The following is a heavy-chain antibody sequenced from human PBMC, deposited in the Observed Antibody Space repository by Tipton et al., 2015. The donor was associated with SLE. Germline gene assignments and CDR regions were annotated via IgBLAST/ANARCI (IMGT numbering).Heavy chain of an antibody. D-gene: IGHD1-26*01. CDR2: MNPNSGNT. CDR1: GYTFTSYD. CDR3: ARGYSGSPGAFDI. Sequence: QLVQSGAEVKKPGASVKVSCKASGYTFTSYDINWVRQATGQGLEWMGWMNPNSGNTGYGEMFQGRVTMTRNTSISTAYMELSSLFSDDTAVYYCARGYSGSPGAFDIWGQGTMVTVSS. J-gene: IGHJ3*02. V-gene: IGHV1-8*01.